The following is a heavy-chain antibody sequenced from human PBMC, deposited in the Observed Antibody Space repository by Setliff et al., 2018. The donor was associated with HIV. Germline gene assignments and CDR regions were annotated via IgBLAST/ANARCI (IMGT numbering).Heavy chain of an antibody. V-gene: IGHV4-59*03. CDR2: IYYSGST. Sequence: ETLSLTCTVSGGSISSDYWSWIRQPPGKGLEWIGYIYYSGSTNYNPSLKSRVTISVATSKNKFSLKVTSVTSADTAVYYCAKGAGFYGDYTFDYWGQGNLVTVSS. J-gene: IGHJ4*02. D-gene: IGHD4-17*01. CDR1: GGSISSDY. CDR3: AKGAGFYGDYTFDY.